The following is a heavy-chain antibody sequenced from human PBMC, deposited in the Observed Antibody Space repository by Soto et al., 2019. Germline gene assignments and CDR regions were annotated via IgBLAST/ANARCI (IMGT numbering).Heavy chain of an antibody. V-gene: IGHV3-49*03. J-gene: IGHJ1*01. Sequence: PGGYLRLSCTASGFTFGAYAMSWFRQAPGKGLEWVGFIRSKAYGGTTEYAASVKGRFTISRDDSKSIAYLQMNSLKTEDTAVYYCTRGAGYCFITSCHAGESIQH. CDR2: IRSKAYGGTT. CDR1: GFTFGAYA. D-gene: IGHD2-2*01. CDR3: TRGAGYCFITSCHAGESIQH.